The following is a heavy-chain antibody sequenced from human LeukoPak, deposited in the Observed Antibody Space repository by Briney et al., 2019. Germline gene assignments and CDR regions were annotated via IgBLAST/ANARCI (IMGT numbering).Heavy chain of an antibody. D-gene: IGHD3-3*01. V-gene: IGHV3-30*02. CDR3: AKDRQTITIFGVVNTPRANFDY. CDR1: GFSFSRYD. CDR2: IRYDGSNK. J-gene: IGHJ4*02. Sequence: GGSLRLSCATSGFSFSRYDIHWVRQAPGKGLEWVEFIRYDGSNKNYADSVKGRFTISRDNFMSTVYLQMNSLRAEDTAVYYCAKDRQTITIFGVVNTPRANFDYWGQGTLVTVSS.